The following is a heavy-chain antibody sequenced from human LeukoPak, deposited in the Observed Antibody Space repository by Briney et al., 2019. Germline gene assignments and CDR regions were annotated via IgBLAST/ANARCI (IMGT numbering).Heavy chain of an antibody. J-gene: IGHJ5*02. CDR3: ASIPYDILTGYYKLDCFDP. CDR2: INHSGST. D-gene: IGHD3-9*01. V-gene: IGHV4-34*01. Sequence: GSLRLSCAASGFTFSDHHMDWVRQPPGKGLEWIGEINHSGSTNYNPSLKSRVTISVDTSKNQFSLKLSSVTAADTAVYYCASIPYDILTGYYKLDCFDPWGQGTLVTVSS. CDR1: GFTFSDHH.